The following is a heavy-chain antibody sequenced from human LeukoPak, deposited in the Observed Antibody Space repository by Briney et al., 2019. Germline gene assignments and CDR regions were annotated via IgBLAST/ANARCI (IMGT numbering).Heavy chain of an antibody. CDR1: GLIFSKYW. D-gene: IGHD3-10*02. CDR2: ISSSGSTI. CDR3: AELGITMIGGV. Sequence: GGSLRLSCAASGLIFSKYWMTWVCQAPGKGLEWVSYISSSGSTIYYADSVKGRFTISRDNAKNSLYLQMNSLRAEDTAVYYCAELGITMIGGVWGKGTTVTISS. J-gene: IGHJ6*04. V-gene: IGHV3-48*03.